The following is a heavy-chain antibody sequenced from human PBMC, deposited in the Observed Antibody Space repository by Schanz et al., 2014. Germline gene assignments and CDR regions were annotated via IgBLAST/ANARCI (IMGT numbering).Heavy chain of an antibody. CDR3: TSGPCSAASCRHVDN. J-gene: IGHJ4*02. CDR2: IHHSGDS. Sequence: QVQLQPSGPGLVRPSETLSLTCTVSGGSIKSYYWNWIRQPPGKGLEWIGYIHHSGDSYNNPSLKRRVTISVESPNPQLSLRLTSVPAAATAVYYWTSGPCSAASCRHVDNWGQGPLVTVSS. D-gene: IGHD2-15*01. V-gene: IGHV4-59*01. CDR1: GGSIKSYY.